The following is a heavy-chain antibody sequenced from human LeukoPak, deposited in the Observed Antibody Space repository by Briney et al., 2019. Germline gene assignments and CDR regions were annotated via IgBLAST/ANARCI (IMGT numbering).Heavy chain of an antibody. CDR3: ARDLGSMVRGPFDY. Sequence: SETLSLTCTVSGGSISSGDYYWSWIRQPPGKGLEWIGYIYYSGSTYYNPSLKSRVTISVDTSKNQFSLKLSSVTAADTAVYYCARDLGSMVRGPFDYWGQGTLVAVSS. CDR2: IYYSGST. J-gene: IGHJ4*02. V-gene: IGHV4-30-4*08. D-gene: IGHD3-10*01. CDR1: GGSISSGDYY.